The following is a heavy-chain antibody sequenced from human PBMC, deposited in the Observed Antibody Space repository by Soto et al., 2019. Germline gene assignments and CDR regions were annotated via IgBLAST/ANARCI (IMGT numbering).Heavy chain of an antibody. CDR1: GAALNSGNYY. J-gene: IGHJ5*02. D-gene: IGHD2-21*01. CDR2: IYVTGAV. Sequence: SETLSLTCSVSGAALNSGNYYWSWIRQVPGKGLEWIGHIYVTGAVGYNPSLRDRITISQDTSERQFSLNLRLVTAADTAVYYCARLRIATNNYKWFDPWGQGTLVTVSS. V-gene: IGHV4-31*03. CDR3: ARLRIATNNYKWFDP.